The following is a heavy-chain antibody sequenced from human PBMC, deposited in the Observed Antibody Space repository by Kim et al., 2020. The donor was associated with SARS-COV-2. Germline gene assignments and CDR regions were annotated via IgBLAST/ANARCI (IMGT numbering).Heavy chain of an antibody. CDR3: ARRPAAEDEVATAVSAFDI. CDR2: INHVGST. Sequence: SETLSLTCAVYGASFSPYYWSWIRQPPGKGLEWIGEINHVGSTNYNPSLKSRVTISLDTSKNHISLKLTSVTAADRSVYYCARRPAAEDEVATAVSAFDIGGQGTRGTVS. J-gene: IGHJ3*02. CDR1: GASFSPYY. D-gene: IGHD5-12*01. V-gene: IGHV4-34*01.